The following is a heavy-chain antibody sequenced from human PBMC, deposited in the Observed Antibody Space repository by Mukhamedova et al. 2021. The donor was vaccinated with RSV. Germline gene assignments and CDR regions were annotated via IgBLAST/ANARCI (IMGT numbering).Heavy chain of an antibody. J-gene: IGHJ5*02. D-gene: IGHD3-16*01. V-gene: IGHV4-30-2*01. Sequence: GKGLEWIGYIYHSGSTYYNPSLKSRVTISVDRSKNQFSLKLSSVTAADTAAYYCARVNGITASFDPWGQGTLFTVSS. CDR2: IYHSGST. CDR3: ARVNGITASFDP.